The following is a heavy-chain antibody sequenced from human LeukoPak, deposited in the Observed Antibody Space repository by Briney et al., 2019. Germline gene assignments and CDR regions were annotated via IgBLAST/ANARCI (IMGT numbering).Heavy chain of an antibody. CDR2: IWYDGSNK. D-gene: IGHD2/OR15-2a*01. CDR1: GFTFSTYG. J-gene: IGHJ4*02. CDR3: ARDQNHYFDY. V-gene: IGHV3-33*01. Sequence: GGSLILSCAASGFTFSTYGIHWVRQAPGKGLEWVAVIWYDGSNKYYADSVKGRFTISRDNSKNTLYLQMNSLRAEDTAVYYCARDQNHYFDYWGQGTLVTVSS.